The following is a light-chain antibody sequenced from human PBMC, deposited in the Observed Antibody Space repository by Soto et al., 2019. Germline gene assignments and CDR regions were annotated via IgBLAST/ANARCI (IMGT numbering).Light chain of an antibody. J-gene: IGLJ7*01. CDR2: YDT. V-gene: IGLV3-21*04. CDR1: NIGSKN. CDR3: QVWDTTVDHAV. Sequence: SYELTQPPSVSVAPGQTARITCGGNNIGSKNVHWFQQRPGQAPVLVIYYDTDRPSGIPERFSGSNSGNTATLTISRVEAGDEADYYCQVWDTTVDHAVFGGGTQLTVL.